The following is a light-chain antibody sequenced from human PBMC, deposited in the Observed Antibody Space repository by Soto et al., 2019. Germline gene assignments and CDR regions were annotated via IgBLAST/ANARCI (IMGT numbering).Light chain of an antibody. CDR2: GAS. CDR3: HQYHNFPRT. J-gene: IGKJ1*01. Sequence: EIVMTQSPATLSVSPGEKATLSCRASQSVSNNLAWFQQKPGQVPRLLIYGASNRATGVPSRFSGSGSGTEFTPTVSSLQPDDFATYYCHQYHNFPRTFGQGTKVDIK. V-gene: IGKV3-15*01. CDR1: QSVSNN.